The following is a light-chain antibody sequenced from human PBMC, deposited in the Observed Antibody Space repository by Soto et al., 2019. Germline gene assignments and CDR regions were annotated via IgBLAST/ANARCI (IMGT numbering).Light chain of an antibody. CDR3: QQYESYSPPT. V-gene: IGKV1-5*01. Sequence: DITMTQSPSILSASVVDRVSITCRASQIIRSWLAWYHQRPGKAPKLLIYDAYSLESGVLSTFSGRRSGTEFTITIAGLQPEDFATYYCQQYESYSPPTFGGGTKVDIK. CDR2: DAY. J-gene: IGKJ4*01. CDR1: QIIRSW.